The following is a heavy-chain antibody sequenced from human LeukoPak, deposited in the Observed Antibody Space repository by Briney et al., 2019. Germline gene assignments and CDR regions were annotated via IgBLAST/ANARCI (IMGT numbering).Heavy chain of an antibody. D-gene: IGHD6-25*01. CDR1: GGSISSYY. J-gene: IGHJ4*02. V-gene: IGHV4-59*08. CDR2: IYYSGST. CDR3: ARRKVAAVDY. Sequence: PSETLSLTCTVSGGSISSYYWSWIRQPPGKGLEWIGYIYYSGSTNYNPSLKSRVTISVDTSKNQFSLKLSSVTAADTAVYYCARRKVAAVDYWGQGTLVTVSS.